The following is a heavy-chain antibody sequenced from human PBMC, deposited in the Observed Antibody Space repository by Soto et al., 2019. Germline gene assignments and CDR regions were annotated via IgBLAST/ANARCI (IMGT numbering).Heavy chain of an antibody. V-gene: IGHV4-31*03. CDR1: GGSISSGGYY. Sequence: QVQLQESGPGLVKPSQTLSLTCTVSGGSISSGGYYWSWIRQHPGKGLEWIGYIYYSGSTYYNPSLKSRVTISVDTSKNQFSLKLSSVTAADTAVYYCARFDGYYYDSSGYLRAFDIWGQGTMVTVSS. J-gene: IGHJ3*02. CDR2: IYYSGST. CDR3: ARFDGYYYDSSGYLRAFDI. D-gene: IGHD3-22*01.